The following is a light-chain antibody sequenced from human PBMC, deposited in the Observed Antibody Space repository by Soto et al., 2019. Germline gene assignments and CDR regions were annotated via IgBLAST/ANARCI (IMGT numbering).Light chain of an antibody. CDR1: QSLLHSNGYNY. J-gene: IGKJ5*01. V-gene: IGKV2-28*01. CDR3: MQALQTPIT. CDR2: LGS. Sequence: DIVMTQSPLSLPVTPGEPASISCRSSQSLLHSNGYNYLDWYLQKPGQSPLLLIYLGSNRASGVPDRFGGSGSGTDFILKISKVEPEDVGVYYCMQALQTPITFGQGTRLEI.